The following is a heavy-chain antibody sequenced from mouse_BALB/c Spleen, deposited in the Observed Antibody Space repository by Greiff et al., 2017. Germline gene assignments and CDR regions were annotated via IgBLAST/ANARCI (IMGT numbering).Heavy chain of an antibody. J-gene: IGHJ4*01. D-gene: IGHD1-1*01. CDR3: ARCPNYYGSSGDAMDY. V-gene: IGHV1-18*01. CDR2: INPNNGGT. Sequence: VQLQQSGPELVKPGASVKIPCKASGYTFTDYNMDWVKQSHGKSLEWIGDINPNNGGTIYNQKFKGKATLTVDKSSSTAYMELRSLTSEDTAVYYCARCPNYYGSSGDAMDYWGQGTSVTVSS. CDR1: GYTFTDYN.